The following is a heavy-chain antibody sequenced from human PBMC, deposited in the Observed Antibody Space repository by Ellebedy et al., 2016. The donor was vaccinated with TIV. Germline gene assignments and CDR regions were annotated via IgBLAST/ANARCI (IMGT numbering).Heavy chain of an antibody. V-gene: IGHV3-74*01. D-gene: IGHD1-1*01. Sequence: PGGSLRFSCAASGFTFSKHWMHWVRQAPGEGLVWVSRIGSGGITTSHADSVEGRFTISRDNAKNTLYLQMNSLRAEDTAVYYCARDICPSSHSTTDAFDVWGLGTMVIVSS. CDR3: ARDICPSSHSTTDAFDV. CDR1: GFTFSKHW. J-gene: IGHJ3*01. CDR2: IGSGGITT.